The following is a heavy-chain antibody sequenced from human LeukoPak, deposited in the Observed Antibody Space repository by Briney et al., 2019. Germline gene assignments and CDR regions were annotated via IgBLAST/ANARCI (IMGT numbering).Heavy chain of an antibody. J-gene: IGHJ6*04. CDR1: GFTFSSYS. Sequence: GGSLRLSCAASGFTFSSYSMNWVRQAPGKGLEWVSSISGSSSYIYYADSVKGRFTISRDNAKNSLYLQMNSLRAEDTAVYYCAELGITMIGGVWGKGTTVTISS. V-gene: IGHV3-21*01. CDR2: ISGSSSYI. D-gene: IGHD3-10*02. CDR3: AELGITMIGGV.